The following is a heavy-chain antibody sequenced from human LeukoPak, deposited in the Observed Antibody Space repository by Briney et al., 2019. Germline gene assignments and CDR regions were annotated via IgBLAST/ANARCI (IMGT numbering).Heavy chain of an antibody. V-gene: IGHV1-8*01. Sequence: VASVKDSCKASAYPFSNYDINWVRQATGQGLEWMGWMNPNSGNTDYAQKFQGRVTITRNTSISTAYMELSSLRSEDTAVYYCARGRATVTTHWVDPWGQGTLVTVSS. CDR1: AYPFSNYD. J-gene: IGHJ5*02. D-gene: IGHD4-11*01. CDR3: ARGRATVTTHWVDP. CDR2: MNPNSGNT.